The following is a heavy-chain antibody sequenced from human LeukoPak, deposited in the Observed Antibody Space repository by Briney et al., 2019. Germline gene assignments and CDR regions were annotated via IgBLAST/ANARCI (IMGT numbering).Heavy chain of an antibody. D-gene: IGHD6-19*01. V-gene: IGHV4-30-4*01. Sequence: PSETLSLTCTVSGGSISSGDYYWSWIRQPPGKGLEWIGYIYYSGSTYYNPSLKSRVTISVDTSKNQFSLKLSSVTAADTAVYYCARGRGSGWPLDYWGQGTLVTVSS. CDR1: GGSISSGDYY. CDR3: ARGRGSGWPLDY. CDR2: IYYSGST. J-gene: IGHJ4*02.